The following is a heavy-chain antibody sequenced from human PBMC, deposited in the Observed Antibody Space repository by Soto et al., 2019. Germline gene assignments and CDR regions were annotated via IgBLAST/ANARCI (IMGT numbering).Heavy chain of an antibody. CDR2: ISYDGVNK. J-gene: IGHJ4*01. V-gene: IGHV3-30*03. D-gene: IGHD3-10*01. Sequence: PGGSLRLSCAASGFTFSTYGMHWVRQAPGKGLEWVAVISYDGVNKYYADSVKGRFTISRDNSKNTLYLQMNSLRAEDTAVYYCGISLDRGGWSGPGPNYWGQGTLVTVSS. CDR3: GISLDRGGWSGPGPNY. CDR1: GFTFSTYG.